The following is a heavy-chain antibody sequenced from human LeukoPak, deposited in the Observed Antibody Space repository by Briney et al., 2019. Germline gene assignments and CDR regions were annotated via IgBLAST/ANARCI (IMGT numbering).Heavy chain of an antibody. CDR2: IYYSGST. CDR1: GGSISSSSYY. J-gene: IGHJ4*02. CDR3: ARRRQFDY. Sequence: SETLSLTCTVSGGSISSSSYYWGWIRQPPGKGLEWIGSIYYSGSTYYNPSLKSRVTISVDTSKNQFPLKLSSVTAADTAVYYCARRRQFDYWGQGTLVTVSS. V-gene: IGHV4-39*01.